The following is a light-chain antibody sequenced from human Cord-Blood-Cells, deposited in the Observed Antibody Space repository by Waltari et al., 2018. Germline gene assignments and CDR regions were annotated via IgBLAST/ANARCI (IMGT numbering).Light chain of an antibody. CDR3: QQYNNWPLT. CDR2: GAS. V-gene: IGKV3-15*01. J-gene: IGKJ4*01. Sequence: EIVMTQSPATLSVSPGERATPSCRASQSVSSNLSWYQKKPGQAPRLLIYGASTRAPCIPARFSGSGSGTEFTLTISSLQSEDFAVYYCQQYNNWPLTFGGGTKVEIK. CDR1: QSVSSN.